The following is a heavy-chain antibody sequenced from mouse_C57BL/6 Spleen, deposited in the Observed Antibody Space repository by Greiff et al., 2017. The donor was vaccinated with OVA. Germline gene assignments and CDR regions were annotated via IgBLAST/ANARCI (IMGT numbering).Heavy chain of an antibody. CDR1: GYAFSSSW. CDR2: IYPGDGDT. V-gene: IGHV1-82*01. D-gene: IGHD2-4*01. CDR3: ASPIYYDPYFDY. Sequence: QVQLKESGPELVKPGASVKISCKASGYAFSSSWMNWVKQRPGKGLEWIGRIYPGDGDTNYNGKFKGKATLTADKSSSTAYMQLSSLTSEDSAVYFCASPIYYDPYFDYWGQGTTLTVSS. J-gene: IGHJ2*01.